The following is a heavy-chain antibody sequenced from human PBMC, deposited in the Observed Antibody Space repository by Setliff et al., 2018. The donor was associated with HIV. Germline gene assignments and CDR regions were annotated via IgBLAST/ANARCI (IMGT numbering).Heavy chain of an antibody. Sequence: HGESLKISCKGSGYSFTSYWIGWVRQMPGKGLEWMGIIHPGDSDTRYSPSFQGQVTISADKSISTAYLQWSSLKASDTAMYYCARQGVGIAVAGYIDHWGQGTLVTVSS. V-gene: IGHV5-51*01. CDR3: ARQGVGIAVAGYIDH. J-gene: IGHJ4*02. D-gene: IGHD6-19*01. CDR1: GYSFTSYW. CDR2: IHPGDSDT.